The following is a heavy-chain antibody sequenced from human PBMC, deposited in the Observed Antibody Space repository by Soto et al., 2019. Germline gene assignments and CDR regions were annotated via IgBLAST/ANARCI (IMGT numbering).Heavy chain of an antibody. Sequence: QVQLVESGGGVVQPGRSLRLSCAASGFTFSSYGMHWVRQAPGKGLEWVAVISYDGSNKYYADSVKGRFTISRDNSKNTLYLQMISLRAEDTAVYYCAKDQLRGVRGVITYYYGMDVWGQWTTVTVSS. V-gene: IGHV3-30*18. D-gene: IGHD3-10*01. J-gene: IGHJ6*02. CDR3: AKDQLRGVRGVITYYYGMDV. CDR1: GFTFSSYG. CDR2: ISYDGSNK.